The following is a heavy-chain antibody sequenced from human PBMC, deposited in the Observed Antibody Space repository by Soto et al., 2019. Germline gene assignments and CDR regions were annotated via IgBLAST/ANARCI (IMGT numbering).Heavy chain of an antibody. D-gene: IGHD3-16*01. V-gene: IGHV3-15*01. CDR2: IKNNTDGGAL. CDR1: GFTFTNAW. Sequence: EVQLVESGGDLVKPGGSLRLSCAASGFTFTNAWTTWVRQAPGKGLEWVGRIKNNTDGGALEYAAPLKDRFTISRDDSRSTLYLQLNSLKPEDTAVYYCATRPAPYYADWSLDYWGQGTLVTVSS. CDR3: ATRPAPYYADWSLDY. J-gene: IGHJ4*02.